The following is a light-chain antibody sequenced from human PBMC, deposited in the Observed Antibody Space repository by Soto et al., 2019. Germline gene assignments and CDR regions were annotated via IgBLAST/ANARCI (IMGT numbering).Light chain of an antibody. J-gene: IGLJ2*01. CDR2: DVS. CDR1: SSDVGGYNY. V-gene: IGLV2-14*03. Sequence: QSALTQPASVSGSPGQSIAISCTGSSSDVGGYNYVSWYQQHSGKAPKLMIYDVSSRPSGVSDRFSGSKSGNTASLTISGLQAEDEAEYYCSSYTSSSTVIFGGGTKLT. CDR3: SSYTSSSTVI.